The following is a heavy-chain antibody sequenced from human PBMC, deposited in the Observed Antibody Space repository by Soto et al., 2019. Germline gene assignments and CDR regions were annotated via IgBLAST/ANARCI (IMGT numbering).Heavy chain of an antibody. Sequence: SETLSLTCTVSGGSISSYYWSWIRQPLGKGLEWIGYIYYSGSNKYNPALKSRVTISVDTSKNQFSLKLSFATAADTAVYYCARDVAAACTTSGTHYYYYYGMDVWGQGTTVTVSS. V-gene: IGHV4-59*01. D-gene: IGHD6-13*01. CDR1: GGSISSYY. J-gene: IGHJ6*02. CDR3: ARDVAAACTTSGTHYYYYYGMDV. CDR2: IYYSGSN.